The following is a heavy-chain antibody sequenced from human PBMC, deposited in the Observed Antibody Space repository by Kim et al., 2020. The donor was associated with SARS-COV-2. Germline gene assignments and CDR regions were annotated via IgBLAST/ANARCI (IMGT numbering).Heavy chain of an antibody. J-gene: IGHJ4*02. V-gene: IGHV4-4*07. CDR2: INTSGNI. CDR1: GVSMSEYF. Sequence: SETLSLTCTVSGVSMSEYFWNWIRQPAGGGLEWIGRINTSGNIDYKPSLESRVTISIATSRRQFFLKLTSVTAADTAVYFCVRAPVPDSPSTDYHFDYWGQGSLVTVSS. CDR3: VRAPVPDSPSTDYHFDY. D-gene: IGHD3-22*01.